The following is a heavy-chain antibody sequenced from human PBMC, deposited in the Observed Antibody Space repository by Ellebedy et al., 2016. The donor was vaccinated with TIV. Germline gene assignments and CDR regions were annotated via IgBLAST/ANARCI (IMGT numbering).Heavy chain of an antibody. CDR3: ARIGYSAAEFDF. CDR1: GLPFSDHY. D-gene: IGHD1-26*01. V-gene: IGHV3-72*01. CDR2: IGNKPNTFTT. Sequence: GESLKISCVASGLPFSDHYMDWVRQAPGKGLEWLGRIGNKPNTFTTQYAASVKGRFTISRDDSKNSLYLQMNTLKTEDTAIYYCARIGYSAAEFDFWGQGTLVTVSS. J-gene: IGHJ4*02.